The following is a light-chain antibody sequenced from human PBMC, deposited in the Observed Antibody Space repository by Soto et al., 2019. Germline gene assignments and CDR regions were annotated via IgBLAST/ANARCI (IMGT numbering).Light chain of an antibody. CDR1: QGIGVY. CDR3: QKYNSAPLT. Sequence: DIQMTQSPSSLSASLGDRVTITCRASQGIGVYLAWFQQKPGNVPKLLISAASTLQSGVPSRFRRSGSGTDFTLTISSLQTEDVATEDDQKYNSAPLTFGGGTKVEIK. CDR2: AAS. V-gene: IGKV1-27*01. J-gene: IGKJ4*01.